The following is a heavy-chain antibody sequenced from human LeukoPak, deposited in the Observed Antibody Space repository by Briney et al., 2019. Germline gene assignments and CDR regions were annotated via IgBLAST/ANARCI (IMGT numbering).Heavy chain of an antibody. CDR1: GYTFTGYY. J-gene: IGHJ4*02. CDR3: AKPVSAAGSPEYYFDY. Sequence: ASVKVSCKASGYTFTGYYMHWVRLAPGQGLEWVGWINPNSGGTNFAQNFQGRVTMTRDTSINTAYMELNSLRSDDTAVYYCAKPVSAAGSPEYYFDYWGQGTLVTVSS. D-gene: IGHD6-13*01. V-gene: IGHV1-2*02. CDR2: INPNSGGT.